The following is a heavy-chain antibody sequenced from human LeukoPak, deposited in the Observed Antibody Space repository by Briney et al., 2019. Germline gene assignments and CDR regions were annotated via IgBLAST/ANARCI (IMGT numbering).Heavy chain of an antibody. J-gene: IGHJ6*03. Sequence: GGSLRLSCAASGFTFSSYGMHWVRQAPGEGLEWVAFIRYDGSNKYYADSVKGRFTISRDNSKNTLYLQMNSLRAEDTAVYYCAKTYGSGSYYIHYYYYYMDVWGKGTTVTISS. CDR3: AKTYGSGSYYIHYYYYYMDV. CDR1: GFTFSSYG. D-gene: IGHD3-10*01. V-gene: IGHV3-30*02. CDR2: IRYDGSNK.